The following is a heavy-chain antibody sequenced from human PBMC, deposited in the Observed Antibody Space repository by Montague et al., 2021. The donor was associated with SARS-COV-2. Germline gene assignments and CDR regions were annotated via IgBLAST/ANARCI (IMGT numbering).Heavy chain of an antibody. D-gene: IGHD3-9*01. CDR1: GFTFSSYS. V-gene: IGHV3-21*01. J-gene: IGHJ4*02. Sequence: SLRLSCAASGFTFSSYSMNWVRQAPGKGLEWVSSISSSSSYIYYADSVKGRFTISRDNAKNSLYLQVNSLRAEDPAVYYCARDHHYDILTGYYGDWGQGTLVTVSS. CDR2: ISSSSSYI. CDR3: ARDHHYDILTGYYGD.